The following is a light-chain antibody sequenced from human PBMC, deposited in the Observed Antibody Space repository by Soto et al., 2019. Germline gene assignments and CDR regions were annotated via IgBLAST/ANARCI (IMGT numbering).Light chain of an antibody. J-gene: IGLJ1*01. CDR2: GVT. V-gene: IGLV2-8*01. CDR3: ASYAGSSSV. CDR1: SSDVGAYNF. Sequence: QSVLTQPPSASGSPGQSVTISCTGTSSDVGAYNFVSWYQQHPGKAPKLVIYGVTERPSGVPDRFSGSKSGNTASLTVSGLQAEDEADYYCASYAGSSSVFGTGTKVTVL.